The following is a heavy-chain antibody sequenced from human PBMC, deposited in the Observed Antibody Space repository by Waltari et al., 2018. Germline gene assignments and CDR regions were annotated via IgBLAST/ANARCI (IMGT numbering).Heavy chain of an antibody. Sequence: QVQLVQSGAEVKKPGSSVKVSCKASGGTFSSYAISWVRQAPGQGLGWMGGIIPIFGTANYAQKFQGRVTITADESTSTAYMELSSLRSEDTAVYYCARGRYSYGPRPSGDFDYWGQGTLVTVSS. CDR3: ARGRYSYGPRPSGDFDY. CDR1: GGTFSSYA. J-gene: IGHJ4*02. V-gene: IGHV1-69*01. CDR2: IIPIFGTA. D-gene: IGHD5-18*01.